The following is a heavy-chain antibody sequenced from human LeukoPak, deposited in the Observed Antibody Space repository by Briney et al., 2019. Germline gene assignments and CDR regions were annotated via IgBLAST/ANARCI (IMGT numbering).Heavy chain of an antibody. CDR2: INHSGST. CDR3: AREVDTAIRATSYFDY. J-gene: IGHJ4*02. Sequence: SETLSLTCAAYGGSFSGYYWSWIRQPPGKGLEWIGEINHSGSTNYNPSLKSRVTISVDTSKNQFSLKLSSVTAADTAVYYCAREVDTAIRATSYFDYWGQGTLVTVSS. V-gene: IGHV4-34*01. D-gene: IGHD5-18*01. CDR1: GGSFSGYY.